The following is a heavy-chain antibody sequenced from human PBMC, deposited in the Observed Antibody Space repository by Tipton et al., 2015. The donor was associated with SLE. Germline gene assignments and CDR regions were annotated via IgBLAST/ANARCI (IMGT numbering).Heavy chain of an antibody. CDR2: INHSGST. Sequence: TLSLTGTVSGGSISSHYWSWIRQPPGKGLEWIGEINHSGSTNYNPSLKSRVTISVDTSKNQFSLKLSSVTAADTAVYYCARQGPRLRFLEWLDAFDIWGQGTMVTVSS. D-gene: IGHD3-3*01. J-gene: IGHJ3*02. CDR1: GGSISSHY. CDR3: ARQGPRLRFLEWLDAFDI. V-gene: IGHV4-34*01.